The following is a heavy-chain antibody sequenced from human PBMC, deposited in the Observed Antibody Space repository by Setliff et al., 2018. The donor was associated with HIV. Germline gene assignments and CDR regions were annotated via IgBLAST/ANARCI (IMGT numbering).Heavy chain of an antibody. CDR2: IYYSGST. Sequence: SETLSLTCTVSGGSISSGGFYWSWIRQHPGKGLEWIGYIYYSGSTYCNPSLKSRVTILVDTSKNQFSLKLTSVTAADTAVYYCARTLRAAAMGYFDYWGQGTLVTVSS. D-gene: IGHD5-18*01. CDR1: GGSISSGGFY. V-gene: IGHV4-31*03. CDR3: ARTLRAAAMGYFDY. J-gene: IGHJ4*02.